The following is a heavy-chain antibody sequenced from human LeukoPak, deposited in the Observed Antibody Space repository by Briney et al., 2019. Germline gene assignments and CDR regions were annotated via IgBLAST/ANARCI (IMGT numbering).Heavy chain of an antibody. CDR2: IYYSGST. V-gene: IGHV4-39*07. CDR1: GGPISSSSYY. Sequence: PSETLSLTCTVSGGPISSSSYYWGWIRQPPGKGLEWIGSIYYSGSTYYNPSLKSRVTISVDTSKNQFSLKLSSVTAADTAVYYCARDDPDMATGDYWGQGTLVTVSS. CDR3: ARDDPDMATGDY. J-gene: IGHJ4*02. D-gene: IGHD5-24*01.